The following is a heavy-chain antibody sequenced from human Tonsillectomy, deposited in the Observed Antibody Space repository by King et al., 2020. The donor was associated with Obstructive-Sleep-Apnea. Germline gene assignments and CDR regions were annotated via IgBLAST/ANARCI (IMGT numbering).Heavy chain of an antibody. Sequence: VQLVESGGGLVQPGGSLRLSCAASGFTFGSYAMILVRQAPGKGLEWVSYISEIGGSTNYADSVKGRFTISRDNSKNTLYLQLNSLRAEDTALYYCAGGLCDYYGMDVWGQGTTVTVSS. J-gene: IGHJ6*02. CDR1: GFTFGSYA. V-gene: IGHV3-23*04. CDR3: AGGLCDYYGMDV. D-gene: IGHD2-2*01. CDR2: ISEIGGST.